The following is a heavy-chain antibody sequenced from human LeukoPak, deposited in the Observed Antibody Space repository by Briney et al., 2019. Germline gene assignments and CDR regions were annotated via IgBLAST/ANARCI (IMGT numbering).Heavy chain of an antibody. CDR3: ASQLSLSY. D-gene: IGHD4/OR15-4a*01. CDR1: GGSISSYY. J-gene: IGHJ4*02. CDR2: IYYSGST. Sequence: SETLFLTCTVSGGSISSYYWSWIRQPPGKGLEWIGYIYYSGSTNYNPSLKSRVTISVDTSKNQFSLKLSSVTAADTAVYYCASQLSLSYWGQGTLVTVSS. V-gene: IGHV4-59*08.